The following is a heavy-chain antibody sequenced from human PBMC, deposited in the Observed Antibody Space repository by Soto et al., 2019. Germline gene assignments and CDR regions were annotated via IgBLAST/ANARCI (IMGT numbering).Heavy chain of an antibody. CDR2: MSGSSSTT. CDR3: AKNQERELPRVIDF. CDR1: GLTFSNYA. Sequence: GGSLRLSCATSGLTFSNYAMSWVRQAPGGGLEWVSSMSGSSSTTYYADSVRGRFTISRDRSKNTLYLQMSSLRAEDTALYYCAKNQERELPRVIDFWGQGTLVTSPQ. D-gene: IGHD1-7*01. V-gene: IGHV3-23*01. J-gene: IGHJ4*02.